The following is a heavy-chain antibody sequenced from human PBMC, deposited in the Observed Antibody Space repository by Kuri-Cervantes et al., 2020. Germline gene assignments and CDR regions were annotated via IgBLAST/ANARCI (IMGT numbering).Heavy chain of an antibody. CDR1: GYTFTSYD. V-gene: IGHV1-8*01. CDR2: MNPNSGNT. CDR3: ARGSSWYGTSIWYFDL. D-gene: IGHD6-13*01. Sequence: ASVKVSCKASGYTFTSYDINWVRQATGQGLEWMGWMNPNSGNTGYAQKFQGRVTMTRNTSISTAYMELSSLRSEDTAVYYCARGSSWYGTSIWYFDLWGRGTLVTVSS. J-gene: IGHJ2*01.